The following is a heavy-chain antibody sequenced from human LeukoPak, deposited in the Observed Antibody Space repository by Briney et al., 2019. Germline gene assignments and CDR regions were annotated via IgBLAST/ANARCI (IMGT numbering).Heavy chain of an antibody. D-gene: IGHD1-20*01. V-gene: IGHV3-23*01. CDR2: LTGDGGT. CDR3: AKVKWKLIGYFDY. CDR1: GFTFTNYA. J-gene: IGHJ4*02. Sequence: PGGSLRLSCAASGFTFTNYAMSWVRQAPGKGLERVSVLTGDGGTYYADSVKGRFTNSRDDSKNTLFLQMNSLRAEDTAVYFCAKVKWKLIGYFDYWGQGTLVTVSS.